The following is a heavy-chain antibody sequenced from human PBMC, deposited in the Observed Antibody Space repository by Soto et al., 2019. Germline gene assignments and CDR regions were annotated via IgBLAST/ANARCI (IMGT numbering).Heavy chain of an antibody. CDR3: ARDLGRGDGYNYYFDY. J-gene: IGHJ4*02. CDR2: INPSGGST. CDR1: GYTFTSYY. Sequence: ASVKVSCKASGYTFTSYYMHWVRQAPGQGLEWMGIINPSGGSTSYAQKFQGRVTMTRDTSTSTVYMELSSLRSEDTAVYYCARDLGRGDGYNYYFDYWGQGTLLTVSS. D-gene: IGHD5-12*01. V-gene: IGHV1-46*01.